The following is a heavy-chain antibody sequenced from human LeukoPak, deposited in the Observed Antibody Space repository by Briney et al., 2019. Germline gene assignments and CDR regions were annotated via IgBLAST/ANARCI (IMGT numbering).Heavy chain of an antibody. J-gene: IGHJ4*02. D-gene: IGHD6-6*01. Sequence: SETLSLPCTVSGDPISRYYWSCIPQPPGKGLEWIGYLYYSGSTNYNPSLKSRVTISVDTSKNQFSLKLSSVTAADTAVYYCARVDPDSSSTLEVFDLWGRGTRVSV. CDR2: LYYSGST. CDR1: GDPISRYY. CDR3: ARVDPDSSSTLEVFDL. V-gene: IGHV4-59*01.